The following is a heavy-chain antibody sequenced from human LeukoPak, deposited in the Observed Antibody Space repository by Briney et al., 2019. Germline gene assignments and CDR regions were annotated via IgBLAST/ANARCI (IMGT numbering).Heavy chain of an antibody. CDR2: IYYSGST. J-gene: IGHJ4*02. V-gene: IGHV4-39*07. D-gene: IGHD5-18*01. Sequence: PSETLSLTCTVSGGSISSSSYYWGWIRQPPGKGLEWIGSIYYSGSTYYNPSLKSRVTISVDTSKNQFSLKLSSMTAADTAVYYCASIHPLHTAIDYWGQGTLVTVSS. CDR1: GGSISSSSYY. CDR3: ASIHPLHTAIDY.